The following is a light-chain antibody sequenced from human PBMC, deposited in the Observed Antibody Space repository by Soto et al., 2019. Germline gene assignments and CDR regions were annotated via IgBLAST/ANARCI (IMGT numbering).Light chain of an antibody. J-gene: IGKJ4*01. CDR1: QGIRTE. V-gene: IGKV1-6*01. CDR2: AAS. CDR3: QQANSFPPT. Sequence: ATQMTQSPSSLSASVGDRVTIACRASQGIRTELGWYQQKAGEAPKLLIYAASTLQSGVPPRFSGSGSGTDFTLSISSLQPEDFATYYCQQANSFPPTFGGGTKVEIK.